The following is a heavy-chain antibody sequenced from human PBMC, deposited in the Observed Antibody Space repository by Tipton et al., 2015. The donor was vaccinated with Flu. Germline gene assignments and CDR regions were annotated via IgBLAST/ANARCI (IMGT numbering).Heavy chain of an antibody. CDR1: GYSFTSHW. CDR3: ATTFDNSGYPHAFDY. Sequence: VQLVQSGGVVKKPGEPLKISCRVTGYSFTSHWIGWVRQMPGRGLEWMAIMYPGDSDIRYSPSFQGQVTISADKSISTAYLQWRSLKASDTALYYCATTFDNSGYPHAFDYWGQGTLVTVSS. V-gene: IGHV5-51*01. J-gene: IGHJ4*02. D-gene: IGHD3-22*01. CDR2: MYPGDSDI.